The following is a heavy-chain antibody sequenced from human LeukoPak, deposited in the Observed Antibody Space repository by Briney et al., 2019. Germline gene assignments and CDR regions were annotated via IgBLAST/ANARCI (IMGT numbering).Heavy chain of an antibody. J-gene: IGHJ4*02. D-gene: IGHD1-26*01. V-gene: IGHV3-30-3*01. CDR2: ISYDGSNK. CDR3: ARDLWELPYFDY. Sequence: GGSLRLSCAASGFTFSSYAMHWVRQAPGKGLEWVAVISYDGSNKYYADSVKGRFTISRDNSKNTLYLQMNSLRAEDTAAYYCARDLWELPYFDYWGQGTLVTVSS. CDR1: GFTFSSYA.